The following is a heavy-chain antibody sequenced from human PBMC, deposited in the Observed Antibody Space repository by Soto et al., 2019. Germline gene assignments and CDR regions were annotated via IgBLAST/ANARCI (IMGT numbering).Heavy chain of an antibody. CDR2: INHSGST. J-gene: IGHJ5*02. CDR3: ARSRVRGYCSGGSCYAPNWFDP. Sequence: PSETLSLTCAVYGGSFSGYYWSWIRQPPGKGLEWIGEINHSGSTNYNPSLKSRVTISVDTSKNQFSLKLSSVTAADTAVYYCARSRVRGYCSGGSCYAPNWFDPWGQGTLVTVSS. CDR1: GGSFSGYY. V-gene: IGHV4-34*01. D-gene: IGHD2-15*01.